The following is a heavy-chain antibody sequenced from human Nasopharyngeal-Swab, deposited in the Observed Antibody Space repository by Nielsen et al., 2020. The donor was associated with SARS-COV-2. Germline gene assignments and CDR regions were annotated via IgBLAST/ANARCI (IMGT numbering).Heavy chain of an antibody. D-gene: IGHD1-26*01. CDR2: ISYDGSNK. CDR1: GFTFSSYG. V-gene: IGHV3-30*18. CDR3: AKEPSSGSYPS. Sequence: GGSLRLSCAASGFTFSSYGMHWVRQAPGKGLEWVAVISYDGSNKYYADSVKGRFTISRDNSKNTLDLQMNSLRAEDTAVYYCAKEPSSGSYPSWGQGTLVTVSS. J-gene: IGHJ4*02.